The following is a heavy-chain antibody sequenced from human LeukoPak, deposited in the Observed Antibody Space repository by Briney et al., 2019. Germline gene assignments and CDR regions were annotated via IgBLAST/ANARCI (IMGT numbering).Heavy chain of an antibody. CDR2: ISSSGSTI. Sequence: VGSLRLSCAASGFTFSSYEMNWVRQAPGKGLEWVSYISSSGSTIYYADSVKGRFTISRDNAKNSLYLQMNSLRDEDTAVYYCARGQWLAFDYWGQGTLVTVSS. V-gene: IGHV3-48*03. CDR3: ARGQWLAFDY. J-gene: IGHJ4*02. CDR1: GFTFSSYE. D-gene: IGHD6-19*01.